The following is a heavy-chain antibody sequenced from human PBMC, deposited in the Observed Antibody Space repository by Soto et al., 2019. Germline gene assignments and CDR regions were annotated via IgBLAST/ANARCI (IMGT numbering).Heavy chain of an antibody. J-gene: IGHJ3*01. CDR1: GGTFISYT. V-gene: IGHV1-69*01. Sequence: QVQLVQSGTEVKKPGSSVKVSCKASGGTFISYTFNWVRQAPGPVLEWMGEILPVFGTTNYAPKVQGRVAFTADAASATGYMELYSLRSEDTALYYWASRGVHDALDRWGLGTMITVSS. CDR3: ASRGVHDALDR. D-gene: IGHD5-12*01. CDR2: ILPVFGTT.